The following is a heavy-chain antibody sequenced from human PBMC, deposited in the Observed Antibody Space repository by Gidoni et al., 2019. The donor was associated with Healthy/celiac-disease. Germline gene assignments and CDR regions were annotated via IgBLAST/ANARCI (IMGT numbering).Heavy chain of an antibody. CDR1: GYSISSGYY. J-gene: IGHJ4*02. V-gene: IGHV4-38-2*01. Sequence: QVQLQESGPGLVKPSETLSLTCAVSGYSISSGYYWGWLRQPPGKGLEWIGSIYHSGSTYYNPSLKSRVTISVDTSKNQFSLKLSSVTAADTAVYYCFLGYCSGGSCYPDYWGQGTLVTVSS. D-gene: IGHD2-15*01. CDR3: FLGYCSGGSCYPDY. CDR2: IYHSGST.